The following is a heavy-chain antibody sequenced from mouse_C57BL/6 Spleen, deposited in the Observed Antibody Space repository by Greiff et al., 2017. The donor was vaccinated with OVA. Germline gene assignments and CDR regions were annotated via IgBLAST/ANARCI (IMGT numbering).Heavy chain of an antibody. CDR1: GYTFTDYY. Sequence: EVQLQQSGPELVKPGASVKISCKASGYTFTDYYMNWVQQSPGKSLEWIGDINPNNGGTSYNQKFKGKATLTVDKSSSTAYMELRSLTSEDSAVYYCAREYYGSSYNGYYFDYWGQGTTLTVSS. J-gene: IGHJ2*01. CDR3: AREYYGSSYNGYYFDY. D-gene: IGHD1-1*01. CDR2: INPNNGGT. V-gene: IGHV1-26*01.